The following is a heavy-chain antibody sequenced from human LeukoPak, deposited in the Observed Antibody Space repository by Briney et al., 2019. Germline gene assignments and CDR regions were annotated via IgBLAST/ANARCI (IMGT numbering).Heavy chain of an antibody. CDR1: GYTFTSYD. V-gene: IGHV1-8*01. Sequence: GASVKVSCKASGYTFTSYDINWVRQATGQGLEWMGWMNPNSGNTGYAQKFQGRVTMTRNTSISTAYMELSSLRSEDTAVYYCASFYKGMNRGTRVDFDYWGQGTLVTVSS. J-gene: IGHJ4*02. D-gene: IGHD3-10*01. CDR2: MNPNSGNT. CDR3: ASFYKGMNRGTRVDFDY.